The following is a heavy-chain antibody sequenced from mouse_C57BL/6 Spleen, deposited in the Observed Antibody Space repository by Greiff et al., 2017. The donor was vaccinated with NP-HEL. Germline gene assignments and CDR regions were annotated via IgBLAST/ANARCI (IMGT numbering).Heavy chain of an antibody. J-gene: IGHJ4*01. Sequence: EVHLVESGPVLVKPGASVKMSCKASGYTFTDYYMNWVKQSHGKSLEWIGVINPYNGGTSYNQKFKGKATLTVDKSSSTAYMELNSLTSEDSAVYYCASRSYYYAMDYWGQGTSVTVSS. CDR1: GYTFTDYY. V-gene: IGHV1-19*01. CDR2: INPYNGGT. CDR3: ASRSYYYAMDY.